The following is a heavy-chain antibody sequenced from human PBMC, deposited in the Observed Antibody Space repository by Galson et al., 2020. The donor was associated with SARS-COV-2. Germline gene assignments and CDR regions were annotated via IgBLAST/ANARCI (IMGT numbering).Heavy chain of an antibody. CDR1: GGSISSGDNA. V-gene: IGHV4-30-2*01. J-gene: IGHJ6*02. Sequence: SETLSLTCAVSGGSISSGDNAWNWIRQPPGKGLEWIGYISHSGRTYSNPSLKSRVNISVDRSKNQFSLKLSSVTAADTAVYYCARQLTTTLHVVIVSQGVLDVWGQGTTVTVSS. CDR3: ARQLTTTLHVVIVSQGVLDV. D-gene: IGHD3-22*01. CDR2: ISHSGRT.